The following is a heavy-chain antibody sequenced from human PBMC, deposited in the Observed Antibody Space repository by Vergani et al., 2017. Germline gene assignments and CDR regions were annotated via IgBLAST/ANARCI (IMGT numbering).Heavy chain of an antibody. Sequence: EVQLVESGGGLVQPGGSLRLSCAAFGFTFSSYELNWVRQAPGKGLEWVSYISSSGSTIYYADSVKGRFTISRDNAKNSLYLQMNSLRAEDTAVYYCARGTTVTYPYYYDYGMDVWGQGTTVTVSS. CDR1: GFTFSSYE. D-gene: IGHD4-17*01. CDR3: ARGTTVTYPYYYDYGMDV. V-gene: IGHV3-48*03. J-gene: IGHJ6*02. CDR2: ISSSGSTI.